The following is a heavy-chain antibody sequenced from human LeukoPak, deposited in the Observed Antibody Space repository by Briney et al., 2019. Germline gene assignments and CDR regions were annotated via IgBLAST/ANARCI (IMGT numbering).Heavy chain of an antibody. Sequence: ASVKVSCKASGGTFSSYAISWVRQAPGQGLEWMGRIIPILGIANYAQEFQGRVTITADKSTSTAYMELSSLRSEDTAVYYCARAPGYSYGYIYFDYWGQGTLVTVSS. CDR1: GGTFSSYA. J-gene: IGHJ4*02. CDR3: ARAPGYSYGYIYFDY. V-gene: IGHV1-69*04. CDR2: IIPILGIA. D-gene: IGHD5-18*01.